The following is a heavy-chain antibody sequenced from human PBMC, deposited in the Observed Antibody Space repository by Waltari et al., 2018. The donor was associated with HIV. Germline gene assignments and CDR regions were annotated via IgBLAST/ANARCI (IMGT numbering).Heavy chain of an antibody. J-gene: IGHJ4*02. Sequence: EVQLVETGGGLIQPGGSLRLSCVASGFTVSSSQMSWFRQAPGKGPEWVSVIYMVGTRYYTDSVKGRFTISRDESKNTVNLQLNSLRAEDTAVYYCVRRFCSRTTCYELDYWGQGTLVTVSS. D-gene: IGHD2-2*01. CDR2: IYMVGTR. V-gene: IGHV3-53*02. CDR1: GFTVSSSQ. CDR3: VRRFCSRTTCYELDY.